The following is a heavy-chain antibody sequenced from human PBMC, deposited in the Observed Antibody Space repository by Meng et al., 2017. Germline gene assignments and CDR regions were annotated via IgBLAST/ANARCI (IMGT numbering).Heavy chain of an antibody. D-gene: IGHD1-7*01. Sequence: SVKVSCKASGGTFSSYAISWVRQAPGQGLEWMRGIIPIFGTANYAQKFQGRVTITADESTSTAYMELSSLRSEDTAVYYCARHLTGTTSRLVYWGQGTLVTVSS. CDR3: ARHLTGTTSRLVY. J-gene: IGHJ4*02. CDR1: GGTFSSYA. V-gene: IGHV1-69*13. CDR2: IIPIFGTA.